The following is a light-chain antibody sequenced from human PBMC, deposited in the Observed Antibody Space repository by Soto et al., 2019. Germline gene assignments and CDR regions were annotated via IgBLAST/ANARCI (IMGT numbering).Light chain of an antibody. CDR3: SAYASSSTRV. CDR1: SSDVGGYNY. J-gene: IGLJ3*02. Sequence: QSALTQPASVSGSPGQWNTISCTGTSSDVGGYNYVSWYQQHPGKAPKLMIYEVSNRPSGVSNRFSGSKSGNTASLSISGLQAEDEADYYCSAYASSSTRVFGGGTQLTVL. CDR2: EVS. V-gene: IGLV2-14*01.